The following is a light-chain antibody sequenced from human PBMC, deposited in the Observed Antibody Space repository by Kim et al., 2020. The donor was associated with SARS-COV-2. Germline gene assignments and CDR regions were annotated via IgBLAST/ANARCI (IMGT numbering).Light chain of an antibody. Sequence: DIQMTQSPSSLSASVGDRVTITCQASQDISNYLNWYQQKPGKAPKLLIYDASNLETGVPSRFSGSGSGTDFTFTISSLQPEDIATYYCRAWVTFGGGTKVDIK. CDR1: QDISNY. V-gene: IGKV1-33*01. CDR3: RAWVT. J-gene: IGKJ4*01. CDR2: DAS.